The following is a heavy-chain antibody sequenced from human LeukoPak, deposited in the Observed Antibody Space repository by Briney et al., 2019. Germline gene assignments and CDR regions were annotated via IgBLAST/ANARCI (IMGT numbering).Heavy chain of an antibody. J-gene: IGHJ5*02. CDR2: IRYDGSNK. CDR3: AKDAIGTDSITMIAHDP. Sequence: GSLRLSCAASGFTFSSYGMHWVRQAPGKGLEWVAFIRYDGSNKYYADSVKGRFTISRDNSKNTLYLQMNSLRAEDTAVYYCAKDAIGTDSITMIAHDPWGQGTLVTVSS. V-gene: IGHV3-30*02. D-gene: IGHD3-22*01. CDR1: GFTFSSYG.